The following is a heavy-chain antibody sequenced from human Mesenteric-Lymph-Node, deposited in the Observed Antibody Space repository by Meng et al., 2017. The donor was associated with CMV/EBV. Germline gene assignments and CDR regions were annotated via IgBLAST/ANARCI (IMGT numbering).Heavy chain of an antibody. V-gene: IGHV1-69*04. D-gene: IGHD3-3*01. CDR2: FVIVDGTT. CDR3: ATPITYYAAWRGHPPFDY. J-gene: IGHJ4*02. Sequence: SVKVSCKASGGIFNNYAMSWVRQAPGQGLEWMGSFVIVDGTTEYAQNFRNRVTITADKSTNTAYMEMSSLRSDDTAVYYCATPITYYAAWRGHPPFDYWGQGTLVTVSS. CDR1: GGIFNNYA.